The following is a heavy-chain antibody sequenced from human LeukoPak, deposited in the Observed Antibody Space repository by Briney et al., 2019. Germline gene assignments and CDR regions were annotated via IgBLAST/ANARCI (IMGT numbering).Heavy chain of an antibody. Sequence: GGSLRLSCAASGFNVSTIYMSRVRQAPGRGLEWVSTIYSGERTDYADSVKDRFTISRDKTMNTLYLQMSSLRVEDTAVYYCARDLRKQGFWSWGQGTLVTVSS. J-gene: IGHJ4*02. D-gene: IGHD3-3*01. V-gene: IGHV3-66*01. CDR1: GFNVSTIY. CDR3: ARDLRKQGFWS. CDR2: IYSGERT.